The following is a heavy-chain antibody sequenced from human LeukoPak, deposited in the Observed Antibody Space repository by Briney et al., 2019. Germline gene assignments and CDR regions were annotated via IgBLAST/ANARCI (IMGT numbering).Heavy chain of an antibody. V-gene: IGHV3-23*01. J-gene: IGHJ4*02. D-gene: IGHD5-12*01. CDR2: ISGSGDST. CDR3: VKDPLTASGLDTGAFHY. CDR1: GFTFSSYA. Sequence: PGGSLRLFCAASGFTFSSYAMSWVRQAPGKGLEWVSAISGSGDSTYYADSVKGRFTISRDNSKNTLYLKMNSLRAEETGVYYCVKDPLTASGLDTGAFHYWGEGSLVSASS.